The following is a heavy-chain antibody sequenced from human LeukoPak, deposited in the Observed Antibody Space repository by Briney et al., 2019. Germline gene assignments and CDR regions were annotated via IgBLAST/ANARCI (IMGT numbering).Heavy chain of an antibody. J-gene: IGHJ6*03. CDR3: ARGGSPARYYYYYMDV. CDR2: IKQDGSEK. V-gene: IGHV3-7*04. D-gene: IGHD2-2*01. CDR1: GFTFGDYA. Sequence: GGSLRLSCTASGFTFGDYAMSWVRQAPGKGLEWVANIKQDGSEKYYVDSVKGRFTISRDNAKNSLYLQMNSLRAEDTAVYYCARGGSPARYYYYYMDVWGKGTTVTVSS.